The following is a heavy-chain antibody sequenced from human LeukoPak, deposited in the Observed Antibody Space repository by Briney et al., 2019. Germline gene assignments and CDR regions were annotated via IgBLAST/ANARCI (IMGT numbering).Heavy chain of an antibody. J-gene: IGHJ4*02. V-gene: IGHV3-30*18. CDR1: GFTFSNYV. CDR2: TSYDGRNK. Sequence: AGGSLRLSCGAFGFTFSNYVMHWVRQAPGKGLEWVASTSYDGRNKYYADSVKGRLTISRNNSKNTLYLQMNSLRAEDTAVYYCAKDWGFRFDSGSYCEYWGQGTLVTVSS. CDR3: AKDWGFRFDSGSYCEY. D-gene: IGHD3-10*01.